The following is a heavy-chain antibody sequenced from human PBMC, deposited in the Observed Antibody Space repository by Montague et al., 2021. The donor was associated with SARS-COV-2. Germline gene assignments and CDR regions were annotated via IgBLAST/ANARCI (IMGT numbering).Heavy chain of an antibody. CDR1: GGSISSSSYY. Sequence: SETLSLTCTVSGGSISSSSYYWGWIRQPPGKGLEWVGTIHYSGITYYNPSLKSRVTIPVDTSRNQFSLKLSSVTAADTAIYYCARHLAISGPAAVSDYWGQGTLVTVSS. CDR3: ARHLAISGPAAVSDY. D-gene: IGHD2-2*01. J-gene: IGHJ4*02. V-gene: IGHV4-39*01. CDR2: IHYSGIT.